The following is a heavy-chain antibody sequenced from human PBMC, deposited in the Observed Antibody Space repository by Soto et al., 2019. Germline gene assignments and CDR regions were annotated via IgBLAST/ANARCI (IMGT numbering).Heavy chain of an antibody. CDR1: GGSISSSSYY. D-gene: IGHD3-3*01. J-gene: IGHJ6*02. Sequence: SETLSLTCTVSGGSISSSSYYWGWIRQPPGKGLEWIGSIYYSGSTYYNPSLKSRVTISVDTSKNQFSLKLSSVTAADTAVYYCARHTPSSLNYDFWSGYPWASGDYYYYYGMDVWGQGTTVTVSS. CDR3: ARHTPSSLNYDFWSGYPWASGDYYYYYGMDV. V-gene: IGHV4-39*01. CDR2: IYYSGST.